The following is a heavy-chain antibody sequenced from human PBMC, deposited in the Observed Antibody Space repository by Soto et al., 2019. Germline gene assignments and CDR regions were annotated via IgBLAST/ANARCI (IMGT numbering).Heavy chain of an antibody. CDR3: VRTSLVVAAATREDY. CDR2: INSDGSST. CDR1: GFTFSSYW. J-gene: IGHJ4*02. Sequence: EVQLVESGGGLVQPGGSLRLSCAASGFTFSSYWMHWVRQAPGKGLVWVSRINSDGSSTSYADSVKGRFTISRDNAKNTRYLQMNSLRAEHTAVYYCVRTSLVVAAATREDYWGQGTLVTVSS. D-gene: IGHD2-15*01. V-gene: IGHV3-74*01.